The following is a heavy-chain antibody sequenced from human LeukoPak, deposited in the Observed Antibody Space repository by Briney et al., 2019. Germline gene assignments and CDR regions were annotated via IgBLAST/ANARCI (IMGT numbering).Heavy chain of an antibody. V-gene: IGHV1-69*04. Sequence: SVKVSCKASGGTFSSYAISWVRQAPGQGLEWMGRIIPSLGIANYAQKFQGRVTITADKSTSTAYMELSSLRSEDTAVYYCARNPDYYGSGSYSLYYFDYWGQGTLVTVSS. CDR3: ARNPDYYGSGSYSLYYFDY. CDR1: GGTFSSYA. J-gene: IGHJ4*02. D-gene: IGHD3-10*01. CDR2: IIPSLGIA.